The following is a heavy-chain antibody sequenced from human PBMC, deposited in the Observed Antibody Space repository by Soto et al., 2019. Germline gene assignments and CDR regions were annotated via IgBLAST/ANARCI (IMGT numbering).Heavy chain of an antibody. D-gene: IGHD3-10*01. CDR3: ARAMVRGVIRPEYGMDV. CDR2: IGTAGDT. CDR1: GFTFSSYD. Sequence: GGSLRLSCAASGFTFSSYDMHWVRQATGKGLEWVSAIGTAGDTYYPGSVKGRFTISRENAKNSLYLQMNSLRAEDTAVYYCARAMVRGVIRPEYGMDVWGQGTTVTVSS. J-gene: IGHJ6*02. V-gene: IGHV3-13*01.